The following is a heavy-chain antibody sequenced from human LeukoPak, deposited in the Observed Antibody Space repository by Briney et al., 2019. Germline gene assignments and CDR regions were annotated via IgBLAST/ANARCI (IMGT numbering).Heavy chain of an antibody. D-gene: IGHD5-12*01. CDR2: INHSGST. Sequence: SETLSLTCAVYGGSFSGYYWSWIRQPPGKGLEWIGEINHSGSTNYNPSLKSRVTISVDTSKNHFSLKLSSVTAADTAVYYCAKRGSGYPSDHWGQGTLVTVSS. CDR3: AKRGSGYPSDH. V-gene: IGHV4-34*01. CDR1: GGSFSGYY. J-gene: IGHJ4*02.